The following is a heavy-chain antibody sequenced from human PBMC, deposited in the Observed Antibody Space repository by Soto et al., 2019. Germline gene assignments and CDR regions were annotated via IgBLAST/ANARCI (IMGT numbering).Heavy chain of an antibody. CDR1: GFTFSSYG. CDR2: ISYDGSNK. CDR3: ATYSSSDYYYGMDV. D-gene: IGHD6-6*01. V-gene: IGHV3-30*03. Sequence: GGSLRLSCAASGFTFSSYGMHWVRQAPGKGLEWVAVISYDGSNKYYADSVKGRFTISRDNSKNTLYLQMNSLRAEDTAVYYCATYSSSDYYYGMDVWGQGTTVTVSS. J-gene: IGHJ6*02.